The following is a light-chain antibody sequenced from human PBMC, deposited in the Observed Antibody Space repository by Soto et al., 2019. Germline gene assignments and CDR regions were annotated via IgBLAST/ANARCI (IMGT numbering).Light chain of an antibody. V-gene: IGLV2-8*01. CDR2: EVS. Sequence: QSALAQHPSASGSPGQSVTISCTGTSSDVGGYNYVSWYQQHPGKAPKLMIYEVSKRPSGVPDRFSGSKSGNTASLTVSGLHAEDEADYYCSSYAGSNNSLYVFGTGTKVTVL. CDR3: SSYAGSNNSLYV. CDR1: SSDVGGYNY. J-gene: IGLJ1*01.